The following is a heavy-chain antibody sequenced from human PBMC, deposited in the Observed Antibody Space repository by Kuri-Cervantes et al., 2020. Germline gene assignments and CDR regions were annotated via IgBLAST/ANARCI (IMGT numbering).Heavy chain of an antibody. Sequence: GESLKISCKASGYTFTSYDINWVRQATGQGLEWMGWMNPNSGNTGYAQKFQGRVTMTRDTSISTAYMELSRLRSDDTAVYYCARDQYDYVWGNSPVGWDYYGMDVWGQGTTVTVSS. CDR3: ARDQYDYVWGNSPVGWDYYGMDV. J-gene: IGHJ6*02. D-gene: IGHD3-16*01. CDR2: MNPNSGNT. CDR1: GYTFTSYD. V-gene: IGHV1-8*01.